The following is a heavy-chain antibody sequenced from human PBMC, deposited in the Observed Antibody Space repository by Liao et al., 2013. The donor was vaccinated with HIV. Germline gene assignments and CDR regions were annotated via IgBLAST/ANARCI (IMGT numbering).Heavy chain of an antibody. D-gene: IGHD7-27*01. V-gene: IGHV4-4*07. CDR2: IYTSGST. Sequence: QVQLQESGPGLVKPSETLSLTCTVSGGSISSYYWSWIRQPAGKGLEWIGRIYTSGSTNYNPSLKSRVTISIDTSKNQFSLKLSSVTAADTAVYYCARKRANWGSRGAFDIWGQGTMVTVSS. CDR3: ARKRANWGSRGAFDI. J-gene: IGHJ3*02. CDR1: GGSISSYY.